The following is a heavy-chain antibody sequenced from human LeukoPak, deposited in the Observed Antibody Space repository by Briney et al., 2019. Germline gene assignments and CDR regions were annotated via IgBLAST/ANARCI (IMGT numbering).Heavy chain of an antibody. CDR1: GSTLTSSF. CDR2: LNPSGGST. J-gene: IGHJ3*02. Sequence: ASVKVSCKASGSTLTSSFMPWLRQPPGQGLGWLGILNPSGGSTSYAQKFQGRVTMTRDTSTSTVYMELSSLRSEDTAVYYCASGGGDTAMVTAFDIWGQGTMVTVSS. V-gene: IGHV1-46*01. CDR3: ASGGGDTAMVTAFDI. D-gene: IGHD5-18*01.